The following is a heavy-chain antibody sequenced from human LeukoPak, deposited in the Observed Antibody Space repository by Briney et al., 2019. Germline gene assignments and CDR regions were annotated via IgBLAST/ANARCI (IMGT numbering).Heavy chain of an antibody. V-gene: IGHV4-59*01. CDR1: GGSISSYY. J-gene: IGHJ3*02. CDR2: IYYSGST. CDR3: ARAYTKSGAFDI. Sequence: PSETLSLTCTVSGGSISSYYWSWIRQPPGKGLEWIGYIYYSGSTNYNPSLKSRVTISVDTSKNQFSLKLSSVTAADTAVYYCARAYTKSGAFDIWGQGTMVTVSS. D-gene: IGHD3-16*01.